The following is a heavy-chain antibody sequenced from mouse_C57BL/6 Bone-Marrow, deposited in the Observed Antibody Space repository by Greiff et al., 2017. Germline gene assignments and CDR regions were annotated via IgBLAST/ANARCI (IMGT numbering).Heavy chain of an antibody. CDR1: GFTFSDYG. J-gene: IGHJ4*01. Sequence: EVKLVESGGGLVQPGGSLKLSCAASGFTFSDYGMAWVRQAPRKGPEWVAFISNLAYSIYYADTVTGRFTISRENAKNTLYLEMSSLRSEDTAMYYCVRQDYGSSYDYAMDYWGQGTSVTVSS. CDR3: VRQDYGSSYDYAMDY. CDR2: ISNLAYSI. D-gene: IGHD1-1*01. V-gene: IGHV5-15*01.